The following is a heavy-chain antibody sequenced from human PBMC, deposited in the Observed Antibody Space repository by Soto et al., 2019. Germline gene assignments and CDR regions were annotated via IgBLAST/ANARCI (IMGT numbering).Heavy chain of an antibody. CDR1: GFIFSSFA. D-gene: IGHD2-15*01. CDR2: ISGSGGST. J-gene: IGHJ4*02. Sequence: GGSLRLSCAASGFIFSSFAMTWVRQAPGKGLEWVSSISGSGGSTYYAASVKGRFTIPRDNSKNTLYLQIYSLRAEDTAVYYCAKDRLDCSGGSCFVGSYYFDYWGQGTLVTVSS. V-gene: IGHV3-23*01. CDR3: AKDRLDCSGGSCFVGSYYFDY.